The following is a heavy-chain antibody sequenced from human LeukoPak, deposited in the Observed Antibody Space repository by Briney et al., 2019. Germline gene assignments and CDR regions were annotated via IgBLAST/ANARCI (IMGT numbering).Heavy chain of an antibody. CDR2: TRNKANSYTT. CDR3: ARESGGGVLGYFDL. Sequence: GGSLRLSCAASGFTFSDHCMDWVRQAPGKGLEWVGRTRNKANSYTTEYAASVKGRFTIPRDDSKKSLYLQMNSLKTEDTAVYYCARESGGGVLGYFDLWGRGTLVSVSS. D-gene: IGHD3-10*01. CDR1: GFTFSDHC. V-gene: IGHV3-72*01. J-gene: IGHJ2*01.